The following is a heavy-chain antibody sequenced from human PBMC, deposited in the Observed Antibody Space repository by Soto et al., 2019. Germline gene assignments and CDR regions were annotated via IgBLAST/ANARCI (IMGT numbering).Heavy chain of an antibody. V-gene: IGHV3-30*18. D-gene: IGHD3-10*01. J-gene: IGHJ4*02. CDR2: ISYDGSNK. Sequence: GGSLRLSCAASGFTFSSYGMHWVRQAPGKGLEWVAVISYDGSNKYYADSVKGRFTISRDNSKNTLYLQMNSLRAEDTAVYYCAKEYLRCYYYGSGSTDYWGQGTLVTVYS. CDR3: AKEYLRCYYYGSGSTDY. CDR1: GFTFSSYG.